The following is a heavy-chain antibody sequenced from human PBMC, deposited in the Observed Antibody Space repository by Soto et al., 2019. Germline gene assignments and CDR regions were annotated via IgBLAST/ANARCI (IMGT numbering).Heavy chain of an antibody. CDR2: ISGISSYI. V-gene: IGHV3-21*01. CDR3: ARDSYGSGSYSFY. J-gene: IGHJ4*02. D-gene: IGHD3-10*01. CDR1: GFTFSSYT. Sequence: LRLSCAASGFTFSSYTMKWVRQAPGKGLEWVSSISGISSYITYADSVKGRFTISRDSAENSLYLQMDSLRAEDTAVYYCARDSYGSGSYSFYWGQGALVTVSS.